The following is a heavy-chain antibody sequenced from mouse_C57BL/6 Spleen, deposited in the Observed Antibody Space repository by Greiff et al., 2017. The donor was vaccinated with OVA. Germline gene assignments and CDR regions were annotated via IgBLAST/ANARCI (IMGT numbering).Heavy chain of an antibody. CDR2: IHPNSGST. CDR1: GYTFTSYW. CDR3: ARSFYGSSPYFDV. Sequence: VQLQQPGAELVKPGASVKLSCKASGYTFTSYWMHWVKQRPGQGLEWIGMIHPNSGSTNYNEKFKSKATLTVDKSSSTAYMQLSSLTSEDSAVYYWARSFYGSSPYFDVWGTGTTVTVSS. V-gene: IGHV1-64*01. D-gene: IGHD1-1*01. J-gene: IGHJ1*03.